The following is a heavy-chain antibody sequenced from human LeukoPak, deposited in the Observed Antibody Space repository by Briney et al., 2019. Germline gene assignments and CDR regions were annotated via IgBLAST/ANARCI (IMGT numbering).Heavy chain of an antibody. J-gene: IGHJ4*02. V-gene: IGHV3-23*01. D-gene: IGHD3-3*01. CDR2: VRGGGTSA. CDR3: AKDRRRFWSGYLDY. Sequence: QPGGSLRLSCAASGLTFGTYAMSWVRQAPGRGLEWVSVVRGGGTSAYYADSVKGRFTISRDNSKNTLYLQMNSLTAEDTAVYYCAKDRRRFWSGYLDYWGQGALVTVSS. CDR1: GLTFGTYA.